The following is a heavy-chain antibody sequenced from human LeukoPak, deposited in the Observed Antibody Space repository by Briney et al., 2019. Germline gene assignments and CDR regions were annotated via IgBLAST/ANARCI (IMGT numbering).Heavy chain of an antibody. CDR2: INPSGGST. D-gene: IGHD2-15*01. CDR3: ARRSESWWVPIDP. V-gene: IGHV1-46*01. CDR1: GYTFTSYY. J-gene: IGHJ5*02. Sequence: EASVKVSCKASGYTFTSYYMHWVRQAPGQGLEWMGIINPSGGSTSYAQKFQGRVTMTRDMSTSTVYMELSSLRSEDTAVYYCARRSESWWVPIDPWGQGTLVTVSS.